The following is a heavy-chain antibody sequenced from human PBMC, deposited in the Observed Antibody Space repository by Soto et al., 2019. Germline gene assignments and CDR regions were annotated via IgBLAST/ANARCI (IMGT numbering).Heavy chain of an antibody. D-gene: IGHD1-1*01. CDR1: GYTFTIYS. J-gene: IGHJ4*02. Sequence: ASVKVSCKASGYTFTIYSILWVRQAPGQRLEWMGWINAGNGNTKYSQKFQGRVTITRDTSASTAYMELSSLRSEDTAVYYCATEQLNWKLPIWGQGTLVTVSS. CDR3: ATEQLNWKLPI. V-gene: IGHV1-3*01. CDR2: INAGNGNT.